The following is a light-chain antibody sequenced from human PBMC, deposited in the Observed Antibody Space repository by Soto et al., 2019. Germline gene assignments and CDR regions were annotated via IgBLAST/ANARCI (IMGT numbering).Light chain of an antibody. CDR3: QQRHMWPIS. J-gene: IGKJ5*01. V-gene: IGKV3-11*01. CDR2: DAY. Sequence: EVVLTQSPVTLSLSPGERATLSCRASQSFRGLLAWYQQKPGQATRLLIYDAYNRATGITPMFSGSGSGTDLDLTISSLEPEDSAFCYCQQRHMWPISVGQGTRLEIK. CDR1: QSFRGL.